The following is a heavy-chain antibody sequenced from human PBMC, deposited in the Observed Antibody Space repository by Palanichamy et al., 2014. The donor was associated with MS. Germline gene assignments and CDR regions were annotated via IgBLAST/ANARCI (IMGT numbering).Heavy chain of an antibody. D-gene: IGHD6-13*01. CDR1: GGPFSGYY. V-gene: IGHV4-34*01. CDR3: ARVRSKSRYSSSRGFSNFDY. CDR2: INHSGST. Sequence: QVQLQQWGAGLLKPSETLSLTCAVYGGPFSGYYWSWIRQPPGKGLEWIGEINHSGSTNYNPSLKSRVTISVDTSKNQFSLKLSSVTAADTAVYYCARVRSKSRYSSSRGFSNFDYWGQGTLVTVSS. J-gene: IGHJ4*02.